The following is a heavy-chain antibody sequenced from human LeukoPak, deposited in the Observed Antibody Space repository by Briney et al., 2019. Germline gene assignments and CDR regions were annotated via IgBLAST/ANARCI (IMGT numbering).Heavy chain of an antibody. CDR3: ARDWCGLSTSNDC. D-gene: IGHD2-8*01. CDR2: INQDGSEK. CDR1: GFSFSSHW. J-gene: IGHJ4*02. V-gene: IGHV3-7*04. Sequence: PGGSLRLSCAASGFSFSSHWMSWVRQAPGKGLEWVAIINQDGSEKYYVDSVKGRFSISRDNAKNSLELQVNSLRAEDTAVYYCARDWCGLSTSNDCWGQGTLVTVSS.